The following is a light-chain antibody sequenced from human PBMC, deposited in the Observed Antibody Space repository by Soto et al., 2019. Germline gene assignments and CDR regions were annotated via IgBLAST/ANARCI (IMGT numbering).Light chain of an antibody. V-gene: IGKV1-5*03. CDR2: KAS. CDR3: QQYNIWGT. Sequence: DIQMTQSPSTLSASVGDRVTITCRASQSISSWLAWYQQKPGKAPKLLIYKASSLESGVPSRFSGSGSGTEFTLTISSLQPDDFATYYCQQYNIWGTFGQGTKVEI. CDR1: QSISSW. J-gene: IGKJ1*01.